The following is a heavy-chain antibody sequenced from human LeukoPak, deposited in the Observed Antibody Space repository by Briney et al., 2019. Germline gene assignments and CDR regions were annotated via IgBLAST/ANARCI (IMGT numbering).Heavy chain of an antibody. Sequence: PGGSLRLSCAASGFTFSSYEMNWVRQAPGKGLEWVSYISSSGCTIYYADSVKGRFTISRDNAKNSLYLQMNSLRAEDTAVYYCASGLSYSSGWSLDYWGQGTLVTVSS. CDR1: GFTFSSYE. CDR2: ISSSGCTI. D-gene: IGHD6-19*01. J-gene: IGHJ4*02. V-gene: IGHV3-48*03. CDR3: ASGLSYSSGWSLDY.